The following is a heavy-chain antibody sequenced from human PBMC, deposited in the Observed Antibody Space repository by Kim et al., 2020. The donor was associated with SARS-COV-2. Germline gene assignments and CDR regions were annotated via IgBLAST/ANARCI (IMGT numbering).Heavy chain of an antibody. CDR2: MNRNSGNT. Sequence: ASVKVSCKASGYTFTSYDINWVRQATGQGLEWMGWMNRNSGNTGYAQKFQGRVTMTRNTSINTAYMELSSLRSEDTAVYYCARVDGAAPGDWFDPWGQGTLVTVSS. V-gene: IGHV1-8*01. J-gene: IGHJ5*02. CDR3: ARVDGAAPGDWFDP. D-gene: IGHD1-26*01. CDR1: GYTFTSYD.